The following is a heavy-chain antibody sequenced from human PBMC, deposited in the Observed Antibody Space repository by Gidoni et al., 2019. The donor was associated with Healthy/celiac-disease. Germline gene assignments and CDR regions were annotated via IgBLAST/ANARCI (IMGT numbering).Heavy chain of an antibody. V-gene: IGHV3-73*01. CDR1: GFTFRGSA. CDR3: TTHYYYDSSGYYYGLDY. CDR2: IRSKANSYAT. D-gene: IGHD3-22*01. Sequence: EVQLVESGGGLVQPGGSLQLSCAASGFTFRGSALHWVRQASGKGLEWVGRIRSKANSYATAYAASVKGRFTISRDDSKNTAYLQMNSLKTEDTAVYYCTTHYYYDSSGYYYGLDYWGQGTLVTVSS. J-gene: IGHJ4*02.